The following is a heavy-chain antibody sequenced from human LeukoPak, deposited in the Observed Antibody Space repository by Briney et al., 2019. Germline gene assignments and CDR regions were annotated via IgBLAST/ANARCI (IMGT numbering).Heavy chain of an antibody. Sequence: SETLSLTCTVSGGSISSSSYYWGWVRQPPGKGLEWIGSVYYSGSTYLNPTLKSRITISVDTSKNQFSLKLSSVTAADTAVYYCARGISRGGYYDSSGYNAFDPWGQGTLVTVSS. D-gene: IGHD3-22*01. V-gene: IGHV4-39*07. CDR3: ARGISRGGYYDSSGYNAFDP. J-gene: IGHJ5*02. CDR2: VYYSGST. CDR1: GGSISSSSYY.